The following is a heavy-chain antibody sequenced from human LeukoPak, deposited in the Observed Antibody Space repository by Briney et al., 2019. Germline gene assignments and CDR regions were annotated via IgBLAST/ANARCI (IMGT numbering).Heavy chain of an antibody. Sequence: PGGSLRLSCAASGSTFSTYSMNWVRQAPGKGLEWVSSISSSSYIYYADSVKGRFTISRDNAKNSLYLQMNSLRAEDTAVYYCARSPHYYDSINFDYWGQGALVTVSS. V-gene: IGHV3-21*01. J-gene: IGHJ4*02. CDR3: ARSPHYYDSINFDY. CDR1: GSTFSTYS. D-gene: IGHD3-22*01. CDR2: ISSSSYI.